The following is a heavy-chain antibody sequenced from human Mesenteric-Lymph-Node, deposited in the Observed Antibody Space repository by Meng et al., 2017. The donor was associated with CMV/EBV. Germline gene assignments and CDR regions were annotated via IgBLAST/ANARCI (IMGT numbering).Heavy chain of an antibody. CDR2: ISANNDNT. Sequence: YTFSSYGISWVRPAPGQGLEWMGWISANNDNTNNAQKLQGRVTISRDTSATTAYMELSSMSSEDTAVYYCAREWWELTAASIPLDYWGQGTLVTVSS. D-gene: IGHD6-25*01. CDR3: AREWWELTAASIPLDY. CDR1: YTFSSYG. V-gene: IGHV1-18*01. J-gene: IGHJ4*02.